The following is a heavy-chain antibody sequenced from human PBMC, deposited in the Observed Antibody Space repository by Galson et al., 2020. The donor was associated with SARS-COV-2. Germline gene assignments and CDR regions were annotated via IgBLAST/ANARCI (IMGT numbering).Heavy chain of an antibody. J-gene: IGHJ5*02. D-gene: IGHD4-17*01. CDR2: INHSGST. V-gene: IGHV4-34*01. CDR3: ARSNGDYGWLAP. CDR1: GGSFSGYY. Sequence: SQASETLSLTCAVYGGSFSGYYWNWIRQPPGKGLEWIGEINHSGSTNYNPSLKSRVAISVDTSNNQFSLKMNYVTAADTAVYYCARSNGDYGWLAPWGQGTLVTVTS.